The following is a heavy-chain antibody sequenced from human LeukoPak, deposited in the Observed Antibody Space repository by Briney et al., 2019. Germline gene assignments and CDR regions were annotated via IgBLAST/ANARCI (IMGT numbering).Heavy chain of an antibody. CDR2: INHSGST. Sequence: SETLSLTCAVYGGSFSGYYWSWIRQPPGKGLEWIGEINHSGSTNYNPSLKSRVTISVDTSKNQFSLKLSSVTAADTAVYYCARNSPYSSSWYRLDYWGQGTLVTVS. D-gene: IGHD6-13*01. CDR1: GGSFSGYY. V-gene: IGHV4-34*01. J-gene: IGHJ4*02. CDR3: ARNSPYSSSWYRLDY.